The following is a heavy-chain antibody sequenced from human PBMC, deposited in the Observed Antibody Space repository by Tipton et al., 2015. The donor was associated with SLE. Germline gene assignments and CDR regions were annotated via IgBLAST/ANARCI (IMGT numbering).Heavy chain of an antibody. CDR1: GFTFSSYA. Sequence: SLRLSCAASGFTFSSYAMSWVRQAPGKGLEWVSAISGSGGSTYYADSVKGRFTISRDNSKNTLYLQMNSLRAEDTAVYYCASLTPYSSSWTDRASNWFDPWGQGTLVTVSS. CDR3: ASLTPYSSSWTDRASNWFDP. V-gene: IGHV3-23*01. D-gene: IGHD6-13*01. J-gene: IGHJ5*02. CDR2: ISGSGGST.